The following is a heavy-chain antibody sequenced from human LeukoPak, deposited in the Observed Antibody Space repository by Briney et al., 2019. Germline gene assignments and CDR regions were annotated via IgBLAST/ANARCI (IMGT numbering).Heavy chain of an antibody. V-gene: IGHV3-53*01. D-gene: IGHD6-6*01. Sequence: GGSLRLSCAASGFTVSSNYMSWVRQAPGKGLEWVSVLYSGGSTYYADSVKGRFTISRDNSKNTLYLQMNSLRAEDTAVYYCTSSIAARRHLDYWGQGTLVTVSS. CDR1: GFTVSSNY. CDR2: LYSGGST. CDR3: TSSIAARRHLDY. J-gene: IGHJ4*02.